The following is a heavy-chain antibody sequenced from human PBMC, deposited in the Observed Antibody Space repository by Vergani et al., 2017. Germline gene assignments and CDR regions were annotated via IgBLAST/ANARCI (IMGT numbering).Heavy chain of an antibody. CDR3: AKITVGLPAANRAFDI. V-gene: IGHV3-23*04. CDR2: ISGSGSST. J-gene: IGHJ3*02. D-gene: IGHD2-2*01. CDR1: GFTFSSYS. Sequence: EVQLVESGGGLVKRGGSLRLSCAASGFTFSSYSMNWVRQAPGKGLEWVSAISGSGSSTYYADSVKGRFTISRDNSKNTLYLQMNSLRAEDTAVYYCAKITVGLPAANRAFDIWGQGTMVTVSS.